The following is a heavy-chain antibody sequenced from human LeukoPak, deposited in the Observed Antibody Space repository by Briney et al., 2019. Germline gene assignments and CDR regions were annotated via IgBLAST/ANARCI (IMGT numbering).Heavy chain of an antibody. CDR1: GFTFSSYV. J-gene: IGHJ4*02. Sequence: GGSLRLSCAASGFTFSSYVMSWVRQAPGKGLEWVSAIGGSGGSTYYADSVKGRFTISRDNSKNTLYLQMNSLRAEDTAVYYCARVAAAGHFDYWGQGTLVTVSS. CDR3: ARVAAAGHFDY. CDR2: IGGSGGST. V-gene: IGHV3-23*01. D-gene: IGHD6-13*01.